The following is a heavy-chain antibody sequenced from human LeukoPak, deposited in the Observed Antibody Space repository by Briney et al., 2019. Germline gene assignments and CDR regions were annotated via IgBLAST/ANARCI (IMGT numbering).Heavy chain of an antibody. CDR1: GFTFSSYG. D-gene: IGHD3-22*01. CDR3: ARGSGYYDSSGPGDY. J-gene: IGHJ4*02. CDR2: IKQDGSEK. V-gene: IGHV3-7*01. Sequence: GGSLRLSCAASGFTFSSYGMHWVRQAPGKGLEWVANIKQDGSEKYYVDSVKGRFTISRDNAKNSLYLQMNSLRAEDTAVYYCARGSGYYDSSGPGDYWGQGTLVTVSS.